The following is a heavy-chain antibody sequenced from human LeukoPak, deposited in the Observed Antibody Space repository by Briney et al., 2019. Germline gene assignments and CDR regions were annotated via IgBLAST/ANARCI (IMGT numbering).Heavy chain of an antibody. CDR3: AREPRYSSSWYWFDP. Sequence: SETLSLTCTVSGGSISSYYWSWIRQPAGKGLEWIGRIYTSASTNYNPSLKSRVTMSVDTSKNQSSLKLSSVTAADTAVYYCAREPRYSSSWYWFDPWGQGTLVTVSS. CDR1: GGSISSYY. D-gene: IGHD6-13*01. V-gene: IGHV4-4*07. CDR2: IYTSAST. J-gene: IGHJ5*02.